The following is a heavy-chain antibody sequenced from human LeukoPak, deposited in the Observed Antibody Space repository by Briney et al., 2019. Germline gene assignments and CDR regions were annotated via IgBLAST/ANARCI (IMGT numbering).Heavy chain of an antibody. CDR2: IKQDGGER. D-gene: IGHD3-22*01. Sequence: GGSLRLSCAGSGFTFSDYWMSWVRQAPGKGPEWVANIKQDGGERDYVDSVKGRFTISRDNAKNSLYMQMNSLRAEDTAVYYCARGHFDTSGNLDYWGQGSLVTVSS. J-gene: IGHJ4*02. V-gene: IGHV3-7*01. CDR1: GFTFSDYW. CDR3: ARGHFDTSGNLDY.